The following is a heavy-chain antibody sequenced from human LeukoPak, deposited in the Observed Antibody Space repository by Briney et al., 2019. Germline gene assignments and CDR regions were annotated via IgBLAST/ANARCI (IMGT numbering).Heavy chain of an antibody. CDR1: GYTFTSYY. V-gene: IGHV1-46*01. Sequence: ASVKVSCKASGYTFTSYYMHWVRQAPGQGLEWMGIINPSGGSTSYAQKFQGRVTMTRDTSTSTVYMELSSLRSEDTAVYYCGRDGGGDRYSGSYYYYYYYMDVWGKGTTVTVSS. CDR3: GRDGGGDRYSGSYYYYYYYMDV. CDR2: INPSGGST. J-gene: IGHJ6*03. D-gene: IGHD1-26*01.